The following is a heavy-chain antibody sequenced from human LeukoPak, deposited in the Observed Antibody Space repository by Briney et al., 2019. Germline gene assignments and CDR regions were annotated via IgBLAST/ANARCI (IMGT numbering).Heavy chain of an antibody. D-gene: IGHD3-10*01. V-gene: IGHV3-64*01. CDR2: ISSNGGST. CDR3: ARDLSGGGLDY. Sequence: GGSLRLSCAASGFTFSVSVMHWVRQAPGKGLEYVSVISSNGGSTSYANSVKGRFTISRDNSKNTLYLQMGSLRAEDMAVYYCARDLSGGGLDYWGQGTLVNGSS. J-gene: IGHJ4*02. CDR1: GFTFSVSV.